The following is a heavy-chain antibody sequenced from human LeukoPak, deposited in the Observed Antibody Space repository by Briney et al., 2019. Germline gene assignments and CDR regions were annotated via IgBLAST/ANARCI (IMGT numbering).Heavy chain of an antibody. CDR1: GGSFSSYY. D-gene: IGHD5-12*01. J-gene: IGHJ6*04. CDR2: IHHSGST. V-gene: IGHV4-34*01. Sequence: SETLSLTCAVYGGSFSSYYWSWIRQPPGKGLEWIGEIHHSGSTNYNPSLKSRVTISADTSKNQFSLKLSAVTAADTAVYYCATNIIGANAMDVWGKGSTVTVSS. CDR3: ATNIIGANAMDV.